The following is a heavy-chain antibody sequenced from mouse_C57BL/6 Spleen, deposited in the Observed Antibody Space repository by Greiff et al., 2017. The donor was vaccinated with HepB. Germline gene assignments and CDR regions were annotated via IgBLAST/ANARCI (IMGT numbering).Heavy chain of an antibody. V-gene: IGHV1-42*01. CDR3: ARNEWDAYAMDD. CDR2: INPSTGGT. Sequence: VQLKESGPELVKPGASVKISCKASGYSFTGYYKNWVKQSPEKSLEWIGEINPSTGGTTYNQKFKAKATLTVDKSSSTAYMQLKSLTSEDSAVYYCARNEWDAYAMDDWGQGTSVTVSS. J-gene: IGHJ4*01. D-gene: IGHD4-1*01. CDR1: GYSFTGYY.